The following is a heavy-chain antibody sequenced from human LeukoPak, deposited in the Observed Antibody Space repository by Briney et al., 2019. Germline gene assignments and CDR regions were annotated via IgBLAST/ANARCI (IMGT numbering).Heavy chain of an antibody. J-gene: IGHJ4*02. CDR1: GDSINSSSYY. D-gene: IGHD3-3*01. Sequence: SETLPLTCTVSGDSINSSSYYWGWIRQPPGKGLEWIGSIYYSGSTYYNPSLKSRVTTSVDTSKNQFSLKLSSVTAADTAVYYCARQANDFWNGYYPSFDFWGQGTLVTVSS. V-gene: IGHV4-39*01. CDR3: ARQANDFWNGYYPSFDF. CDR2: IYYSGST.